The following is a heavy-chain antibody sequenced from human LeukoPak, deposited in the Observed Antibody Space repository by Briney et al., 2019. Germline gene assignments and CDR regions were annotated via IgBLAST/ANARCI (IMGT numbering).Heavy chain of an antibody. V-gene: IGHV1-18*01. D-gene: IGHD3-22*01. J-gene: IGHJ3*02. CDR1: GYTFTSYG. Sequence: GASVKVSCKASGYTFTSYGISWVRQAPGQGLEWMGWISAYNGNTNYAQKLQGRVTMTTDTSTSTAYMELRSLRSDDTAVYYCARGGYYDSSGNYYIDVFDIWGQGTMVTVSS. CDR2: ISAYNGNT. CDR3: ARGGYYDSSGNYYIDVFDI.